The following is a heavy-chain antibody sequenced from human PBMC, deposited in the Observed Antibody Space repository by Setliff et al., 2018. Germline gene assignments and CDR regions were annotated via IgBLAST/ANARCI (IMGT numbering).Heavy chain of an antibody. J-gene: IGHJ6*03. D-gene: IGHD3-10*01. CDR2: VKSNTDGGAI. CDR3: AREGRGVYYHYYYMDV. Sequence: PGGSLRLSCAVSGFTFSKAWMHWVRQAPGKGLEWVGRVKSNTDGGAIDYAAPVKGRFTISRDDSKNTVFLQMNSLKTEDTAVYYCAREGRGVYYHYYYMDVWGKGTTVTVSS. CDR1: GFTFSKAW. V-gene: IGHV3-15*07.